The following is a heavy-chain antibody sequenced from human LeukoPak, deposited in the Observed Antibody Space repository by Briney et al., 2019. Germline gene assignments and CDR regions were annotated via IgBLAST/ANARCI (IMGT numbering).Heavy chain of an antibody. CDR2: IYHSGST. D-gene: IGHD3-22*01. J-gene: IGHJ4*02. CDR3: ARDDDSSGFDY. V-gene: IGHV4-30-2*01. CDR1: GGSISSGGYY. Sequence: PSETLSLTCTVSGGSISSGGYYWSWIRQPPGKGLEWIGYIYHSGSTYYNPSLKSRVTISVDRSKNQFSLKLSSVTAADTAVYYCARDDDSSGFDYWGQGTRVTVSS.